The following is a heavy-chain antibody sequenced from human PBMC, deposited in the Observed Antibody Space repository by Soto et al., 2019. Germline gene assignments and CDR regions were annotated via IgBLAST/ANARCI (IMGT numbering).Heavy chain of an antibody. J-gene: IGHJ5*02. CDR2: IYVTGAV. CDR1: GAALNSGNYY. CDR3: ARLRIATNNYTWFYP. Sequence: PSLTCSVSGAALNSGNYYWSWIRQVPGKGLEWIGHIYVTGAVDYNPSLRDRITISQDTSERQFSLNLRLVTAADTAVYYCARLRIATNNYTWFYPWGQGTLVTVS. V-gene: IGHV4-31*03. D-gene: IGHD2-21*01.